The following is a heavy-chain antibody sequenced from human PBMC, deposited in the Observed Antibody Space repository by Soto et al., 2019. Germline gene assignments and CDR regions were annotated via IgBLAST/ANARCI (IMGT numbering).Heavy chain of an antibody. D-gene: IGHD4-17*01. CDR3: AGGGGSTDYVANYYFDY. J-gene: IGHJ4*02. CDR2: INYSGNT. CDR1: GGSLSSGSFS. V-gene: IGHV4-30-2*01. Sequence: QLRLQESGSGLVKPSQTLSLTCTVSGGSLSSGSFSWGWIRQPPGKGLEWIGYINYSGNTYYNPSPRGRVTISRDMSTTQFSRKLGSVPAADTAVYYCAGGGGSTDYVANYYFDYWGRGTLVTVSS.